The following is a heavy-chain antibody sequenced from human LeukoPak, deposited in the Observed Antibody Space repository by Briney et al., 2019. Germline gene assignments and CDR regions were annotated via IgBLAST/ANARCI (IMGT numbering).Heavy chain of an antibody. Sequence: SETLSLTCAVYGGSFSGYYWSWIRQPPGKGLEWIGEINHSGSTNYNPSLKSRVTISVDTSKNQFSLKLSSVTAADTAVYYCARGPWKGVAGTRLSLFGVWGQGTTVTVSS. D-gene: IGHD6-19*01. CDR1: GGSFSGYY. J-gene: IGHJ6*02. CDR3: ARGPWKGVAGTRLSLFGV. CDR2: INHSGST. V-gene: IGHV4-34*01.